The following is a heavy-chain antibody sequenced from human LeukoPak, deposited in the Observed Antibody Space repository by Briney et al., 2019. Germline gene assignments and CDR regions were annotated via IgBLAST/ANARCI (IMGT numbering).Heavy chain of an antibody. Sequence: GGSLRLSCAASGFTFSNYAMVWVRQAPGKGLDWVSSISAGGGVTSNADSVKGRFTISRDNSKNTLYLQMNSLRAEDTAMYYCAKAARTTVTYSFDSWGQGTLVTVSS. D-gene: IGHD4-17*01. V-gene: IGHV3-23*01. CDR2: ISAGGGVT. J-gene: IGHJ4*02. CDR1: GFTFSNYA. CDR3: AKAARTTVTYSFDS.